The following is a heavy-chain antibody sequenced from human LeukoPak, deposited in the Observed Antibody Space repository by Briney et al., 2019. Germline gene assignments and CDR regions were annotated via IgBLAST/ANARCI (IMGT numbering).Heavy chain of an antibody. Sequence: GGSLRLSCAASGFTFSSYSMNWVRQAPGKGLEWVSYISSSRSTIYYADSVKGRFTISRDNAKNSLYLQMNSLRVEDTAVYYCARICSGGSCYNDAFHIWGQGTMVTVSS. V-gene: IGHV3-48*04. CDR2: ISSSRSTI. CDR1: GFTFSSYS. J-gene: IGHJ3*02. CDR3: ARICSGGSCYNDAFHI. D-gene: IGHD2-15*01.